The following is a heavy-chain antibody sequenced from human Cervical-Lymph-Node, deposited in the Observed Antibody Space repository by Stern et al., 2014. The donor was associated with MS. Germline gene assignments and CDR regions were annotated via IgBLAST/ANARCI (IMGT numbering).Heavy chain of an antibody. CDR3: ARASGGSHSDFDC. D-gene: IGHD2-15*01. V-gene: IGHV3-48*01. Sequence: EVQLVESGGGLVQPGGSLRLSCAASGFTFRSFGMNWVRQAPGKGLEWVSYISSSSSTISDADSVKGRFTISRDNAKNSLYLQMNSLRAEDTAVYYCARASGGSHSDFDCWGQGTLVTVSS. J-gene: IGHJ4*02. CDR1: GFTFRSFG. CDR2: ISSSSSTI.